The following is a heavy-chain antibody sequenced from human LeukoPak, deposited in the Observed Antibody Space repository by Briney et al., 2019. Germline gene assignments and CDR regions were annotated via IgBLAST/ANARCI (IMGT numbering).Heavy chain of an antibody. CDR1: GFTFDDYA. Sequence: GRSLRLSCAASGFTFDDYAMHWVRQAPGKGLEWVSGISWNSGKIGYAESVKGQFTISRDNAKNSLYLQMNSLRPEDMALYYCAKGPLKNDFWSGHFDYWGQGTLVTVSS. CDR3: AKGPLKNDFWSGHFDY. CDR2: ISWNSGKI. V-gene: IGHV3-9*03. J-gene: IGHJ4*02. D-gene: IGHD3-3*01.